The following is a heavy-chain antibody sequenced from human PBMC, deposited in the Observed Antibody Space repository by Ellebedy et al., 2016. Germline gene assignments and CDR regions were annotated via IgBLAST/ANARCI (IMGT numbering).Heavy chain of an antibody. CDR3: AGGWGASIYCSSLDF. Sequence: GESLKISCAASGFSFSTYGMHWVRQAPGKGLEWVAFIWSHGAKANHADSVKGRFTISRDNSKNTVYLEMNSLRDEDTAVYYCAGGWGASIYCSSLDFWGQGTLVTVSS. CDR1: GFSFSTYG. CDR2: IWSHGAKA. J-gene: IGHJ4*02. D-gene: IGHD1-26*01. V-gene: IGHV3-30*02.